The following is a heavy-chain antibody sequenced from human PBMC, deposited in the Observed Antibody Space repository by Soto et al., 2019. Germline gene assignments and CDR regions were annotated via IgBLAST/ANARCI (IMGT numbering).Heavy chain of an antibody. Sequence: EVQLLESGGGLVQPGGSLRLSCAASGFTFRNYAMSWVRQAPGKGLEWVSGTTGSGDHTYYADSVKGRVTISKDNSKNTLYLQMNTLRAEDTAVYYCAKERGIVVPFGLDVWGQGTTVTVSS. V-gene: IGHV3-23*01. D-gene: IGHD3-22*01. CDR2: TTGSGDHT. J-gene: IGHJ6*02. CDR1: GFTFRNYA. CDR3: AKERGIVVPFGLDV.